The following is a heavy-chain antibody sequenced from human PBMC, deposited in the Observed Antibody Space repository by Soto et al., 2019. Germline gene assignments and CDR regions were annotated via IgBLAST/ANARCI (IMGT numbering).Heavy chain of an antibody. CDR1: GFRVTNNY. D-gene: IGHD2-2*01. V-gene: IGHV3-66*01. CDR3: ARGRGSTGYLGREHYFDY. J-gene: IGHJ4*02. Sequence: GGSLRLSCAAAGFRVTNNYMNWVRQAPGKGLEWVSIIDIGGNTYYADSVKDRFTISRDNSRNTLYLHMDSLRAEDTAVYYCARGRGSTGYLGREHYFDYWGQGTLVTVSS. CDR2: IDIGGNT.